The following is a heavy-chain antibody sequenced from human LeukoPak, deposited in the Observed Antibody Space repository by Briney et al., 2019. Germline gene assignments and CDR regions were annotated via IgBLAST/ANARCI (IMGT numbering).Heavy chain of an antibody. CDR3: ASTPIISYGSGSYYDY. V-gene: IGHV3-53*05. CDR2: FYTCGRT. D-gene: IGHD3-10*01. CDR1: GFTVSSNY. Sequence: GGSLRLSCAASGFTVSSNYMTWVRQAPGKGLEWVSVFYTCGRTLYADSVTGRFSISRDNSKNTLYLQMNSLRSEDTAVYYCASTPIISYGSGSYYDYWGQGTLVTVSS. J-gene: IGHJ4*02.